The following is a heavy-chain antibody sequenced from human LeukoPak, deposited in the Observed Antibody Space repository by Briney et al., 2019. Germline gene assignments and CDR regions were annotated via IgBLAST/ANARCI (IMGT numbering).Heavy chain of an antibody. Sequence: PGGSLRLSCAASKFTFSKYWMTWVRQAPGKGLEWVANIKPDGSEKYYVDSVKGRFTISRDNAKKSLYLQMNSLRAEDTAVYYCARVTVRYFDWLPRSHNWFDPWGQGTLVTVSS. D-gene: IGHD3-9*01. CDR2: IKPDGSEK. CDR3: ARVTVRYFDWLPRSHNWFDP. CDR1: KFTFSKYW. J-gene: IGHJ5*02. V-gene: IGHV3-7*01.